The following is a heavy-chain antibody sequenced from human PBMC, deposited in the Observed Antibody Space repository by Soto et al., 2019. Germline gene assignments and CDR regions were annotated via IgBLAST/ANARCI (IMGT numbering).Heavy chain of an antibody. Sequence: QVQLVQSGAEEKKPGASVKVSCKASGYTFTGYAMHWVRQAPGQRLEWMGWINAGNGNTKYSQKFQGRVTITRDTSASIDYMGLSSLRSEDKAVYYCARAVAVPDDIDYWGQGTLVTVSS. J-gene: IGHJ4*02. CDR1: GYTFTGYA. V-gene: IGHV1-3*05. D-gene: IGHD1-1*01. CDR2: INAGNGNT. CDR3: ARAVAVPDDIDY.